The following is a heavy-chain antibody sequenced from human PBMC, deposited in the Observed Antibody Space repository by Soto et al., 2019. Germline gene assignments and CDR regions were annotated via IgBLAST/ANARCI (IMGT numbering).Heavy chain of an antibody. CDR3: ARCYCSVGSCYTCWHFDL. CDR2: IGPYNSNP. J-gene: IGHJ2*01. D-gene: IGHD2-15*01. CDR1: GYTFNNYG. Sequence: QVQLVQSGAEVKKPGASVKVSCKASGYTFNNYGISWVRQAPGQGLEWMGWIGPYNSNPDHAQNFQGRVTMTTDTSTNTAYMELRSLRSDDTALYYCARCYCSVGSCYTCWHFDLWGRGTLVTVSS. V-gene: IGHV1-18*01.